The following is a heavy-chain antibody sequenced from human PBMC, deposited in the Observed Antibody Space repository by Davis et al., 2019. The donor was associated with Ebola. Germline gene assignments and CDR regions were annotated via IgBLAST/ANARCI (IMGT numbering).Heavy chain of an antibody. Sequence: GESLKISCAASGFIFSSYVMSWVRQAPGKGLEWVSTLGTSADTYYAESVKGRFTISRDNSKGTLYLQMRSLRTDDTAVYYCVKDRFTVVVVHGGFDYWGRGTQVTVSS. CDR1: GFIFSSYV. V-gene: IGHV3-23*01. CDR2: LGTSADT. CDR3: VKDRFTVVVVHGGFDY. J-gene: IGHJ4*02. D-gene: IGHD2-15*01.